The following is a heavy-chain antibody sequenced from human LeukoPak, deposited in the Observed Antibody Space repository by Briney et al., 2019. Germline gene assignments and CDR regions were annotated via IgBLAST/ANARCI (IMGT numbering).Heavy chain of an antibody. CDR2: ISSSSSYI. CDR1: GLTFSSYS. D-gene: IGHD3-10*01. V-gene: IGHV3-21*01. Sequence: GGSLRLSCAASGLTFSSYSMNWVRQAPGKGLEWVSSISSSSSYIYYADSVKGRFTISRDNAKNSLYLQMNSLRAEDTAVYYCARDGYYGSGIYFDYWGQGTLVTVSS. CDR3: ARDGYYGSGIYFDY. J-gene: IGHJ4*02.